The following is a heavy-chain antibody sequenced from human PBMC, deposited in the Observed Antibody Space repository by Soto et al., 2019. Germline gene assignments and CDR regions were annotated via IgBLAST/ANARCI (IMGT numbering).Heavy chain of an antibody. Sequence: PGGSLRLSCAVSGFTFSDYYMTWIRQAPGKGLEWVSYISSSTSHTNYADSVKGRFTISRDNAKNTLYLRMNSLKTEDTAVYYCTTGLSNGYYNFDYWGQGTPVTVSS. CDR3: TTGLSNGYYNFDY. V-gene: IGHV3-11*05. CDR1: GFTFSDYY. D-gene: IGHD3-22*01. CDR2: ISSSTSHT. J-gene: IGHJ4*02.